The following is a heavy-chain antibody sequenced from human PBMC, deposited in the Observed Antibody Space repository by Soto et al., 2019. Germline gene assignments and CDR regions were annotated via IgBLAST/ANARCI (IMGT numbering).Heavy chain of an antibody. CDR1: GLTFNNAW. J-gene: IGHJ4*02. D-gene: IGHD6-19*01. V-gene: IGHV3-15*07. CDR3: TTSGYSSGWLDFDY. CDR2: IKSKDDGGTT. Sequence: PGGSLRLSCAASGLTFNNAWMNWVRQAPGKGLEWVGRIKSKDDGGTTDYAAPVKGRFTISRDDSKNTLYLQMNILKIEDTAVYYCTTSGYSSGWLDFDYWGQGTLVTVSS.